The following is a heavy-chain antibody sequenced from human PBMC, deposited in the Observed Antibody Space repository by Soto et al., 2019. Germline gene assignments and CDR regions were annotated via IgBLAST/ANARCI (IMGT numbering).Heavy chain of an antibody. Sequence: GGSLRLSCAASGFTFSSYSMNWVRQAPGKGLEWVSSISSSSSYIYYAESVKGRFTISRDNAKNSLYLRMNSLRAEDAAVYYCARDEYGDYVFDYWGQGTLVTVSS. J-gene: IGHJ4*02. D-gene: IGHD4-17*01. CDR2: ISSSSSYI. CDR3: ARDEYGDYVFDY. V-gene: IGHV3-21*01. CDR1: GFTFSSYS.